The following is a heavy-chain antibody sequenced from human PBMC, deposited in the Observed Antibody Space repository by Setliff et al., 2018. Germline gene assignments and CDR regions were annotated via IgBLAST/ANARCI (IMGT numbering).Heavy chain of an antibody. D-gene: IGHD3-10*01. CDR2: LHRVGTF. V-gene: IGHV4-38-2*01. Sequence: GSLRLSCAASGFTFSTYTMNWIRRLPGRGLEWIGSLHRVGTFFYNPSLVSRATLSLDTSKNQFSLKLSSVTAADTAVYYCARAYYYGSGSYYRKRIAWFDPWGQGTLVTVS. CDR3: ARAYYYGSGSYYRKRIAWFDP. J-gene: IGHJ5*02. CDR1: GFTFSTYT.